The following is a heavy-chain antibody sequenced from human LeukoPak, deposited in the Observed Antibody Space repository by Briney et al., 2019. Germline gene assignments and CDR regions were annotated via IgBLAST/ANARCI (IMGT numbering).Heavy chain of an antibody. J-gene: IGHJ4*02. D-gene: IGHD6-19*01. Sequence: GGSLRLSRAASGFTFSSHWMHWVRQAPGKGLVWVSRIISDGSTTNYADSVKGRFTISRDNAKNTLYLQMYSLRAEDTAVYYCARGHVPGCDRHWDYWGQGILVTVSS. CDR1: GFTFSSHW. CDR2: IISDGSTT. CDR3: ARGHVPGCDRHWDY. V-gene: IGHV3-74*01.